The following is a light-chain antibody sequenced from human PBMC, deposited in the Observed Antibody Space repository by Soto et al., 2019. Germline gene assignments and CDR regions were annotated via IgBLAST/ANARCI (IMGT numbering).Light chain of an antibody. J-gene: IGLJ3*02. CDR2: EVS. Sequence: QSALTEPPSASGSPGQSVTISCTGTSSDVGAYKYVSWYQQYPGKAPKLMIYEVSKRPSGVPDRFSGSKSGNTASLTVSGLQAEDEADYYCTSYGSDIWVFGGGTKLTVL. V-gene: IGLV2-8*01. CDR1: SSDVGAYKY. CDR3: TSYGSDIWV.